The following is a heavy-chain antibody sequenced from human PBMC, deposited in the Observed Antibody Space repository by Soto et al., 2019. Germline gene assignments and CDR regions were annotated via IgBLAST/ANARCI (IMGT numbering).Heavy chain of an antibody. D-gene: IGHD1-1*01. Sequence: QVQLKESGPGLLKPSETLSLTCTVSGGSISRGGYYWSWIRQRPGQGPEWLGNIYYNGNPYSNPSLKSRVTISIDTSGNQFSRQLTSLTAADTAVYYSARETPTASDAFDVWGQGTMVTIS. J-gene: IGHJ3*01. CDR1: GGSISRGGYY. CDR3: ARETPTASDAFDV. CDR2: IYYNGNP. V-gene: IGHV4-31*03.